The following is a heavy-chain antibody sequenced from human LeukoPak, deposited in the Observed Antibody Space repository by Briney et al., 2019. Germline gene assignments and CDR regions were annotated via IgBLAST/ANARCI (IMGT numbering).Heavy chain of an antibody. CDR3: ARRKLDPNWFDP. D-gene: IGHD3-10*01. CDR1: GGSFSGYY. J-gene: IGHJ5*02. CDR2: INHSGST. Sequence: SETLSLTCAVYGGSFSGYYWSWIRQPPGKGLEWIGEINHSGSTNYNPSLKSRVTISVDTSKNQFSLKLSSVTAADAAVYYCARRKLDPNWFDPWGQGTLVTVSS. V-gene: IGHV4-34*01.